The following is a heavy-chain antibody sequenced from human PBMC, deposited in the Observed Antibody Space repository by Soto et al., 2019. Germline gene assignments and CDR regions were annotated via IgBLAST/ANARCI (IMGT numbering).Heavy chain of an antibody. CDR3: ARHWRTQWLVVYGMDV. CDR2: IYYSGIT. Sequence: SETLSVTCSFSGDSVTSHYLTWIRQSPEKGLEWIGSIYYSGITHYNPSLKSRLTISVDTSKNQFSLKLSSVTAADMAVYYCARHWRTQWLVVYGMDVWGQGTTVTVSS. D-gene: IGHD6-19*01. CDR1: GDSVTSHY. J-gene: IGHJ6*02. V-gene: IGHV4-59*08.